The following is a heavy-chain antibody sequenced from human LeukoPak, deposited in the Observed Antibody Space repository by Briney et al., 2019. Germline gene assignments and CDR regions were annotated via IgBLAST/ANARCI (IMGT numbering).Heavy chain of an antibody. CDR1: GFTFSSYA. D-gene: IGHD1-20*01. Sequence: GRSLRLSCAASGFTFSSYAIHWVRQAPGKGLEWVAVISYDGSNKYYADSVKGRFTISRDNSKNTLYLQMNSLRAEDTAVYYCAREWDNWDDAYHDAFDIWGQGTMVTVSS. J-gene: IGHJ3*02. CDR3: AREWDNWDDAYHDAFDI. CDR2: ISYDGSNK. V-gene: IGHV3-30-3*01.